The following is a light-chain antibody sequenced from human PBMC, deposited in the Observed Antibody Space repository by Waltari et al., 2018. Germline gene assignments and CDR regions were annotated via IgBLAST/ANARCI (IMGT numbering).Light chain of an antibody. CDR3: MQGTRWPFT. J-gene: IGKJ3*01. V-gene: IGKV2-30*01. CDR1: QSLIYRDGNTY. Sequence: VMTQSPLFLPVTLGQTASISCKSDQSLIYRDGNTYLNWYHQRPGQPPRRLIYTISNRDSGTPDRFSGSGSVDDFTLRINKVEASDVGVFYCMQGTRWPFTFGPGTQVEI. CDR2: TIS.